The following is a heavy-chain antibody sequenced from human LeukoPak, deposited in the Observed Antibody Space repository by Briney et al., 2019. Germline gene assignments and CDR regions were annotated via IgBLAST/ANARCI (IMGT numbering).Heavy chain of an antibody. CDR2: INSSGCTI. CDR3: ARDVAVAGTSALGY. Sequence: GGPLRLSCAACGFTLCSYDMNWPRHAPGEGLECVSYINSSGCTIYYADSVKGRFTISIDNAKNSLYLQMNSLRAEDTAVYYCARDVAVAGTSALGYWGQGTLVTVSS. CDR1: GFTLCSYD. V-gene: IGHV3-48*03. D-gene: IGHD6-19*01. J-gene: IGHJ4*02.